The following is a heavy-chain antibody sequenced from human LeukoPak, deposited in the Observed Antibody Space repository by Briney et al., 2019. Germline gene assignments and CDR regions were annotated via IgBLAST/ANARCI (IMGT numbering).Heavy chain of an antibody. J-gene: IGHJ4*02. CDR1: GFTFSNFA. V-gene: IGHV3-23*01. CDR3: AKDASSSWKTTYFDY. D-gene: IGHD6-13*01. Sequence: GGSLRLSCAASGFTFSNFAMSWVRQAPGKGLEWVSAISGSGGSTYYADSVKGRFTISRDNSKNTLYLQMNSLRAEDTAVYYCAKDASSSWKTTYFDYWGQGTLVTVSS. CDR2: ISGSGGST.